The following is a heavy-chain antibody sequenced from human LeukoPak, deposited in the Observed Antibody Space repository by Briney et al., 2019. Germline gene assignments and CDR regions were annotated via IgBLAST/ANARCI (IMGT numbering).Heavy chain of an antibody. J-gene: IGHJ4*02. CDR2: VYYSGDT. CDR3: ARGTGFCSGGSCYHNYFDF. CDR1: GGSVSSGSYY. V-gene: IGHV4-61*01. D-gene: IGHD2-15*01. Sequence: SETLSLTCTVSGGSVSSGSYYWSWIRQPPGKGLERIGYVYYSGDTNYNPSLKSRVTISVDTSNNQFSLKLSSVTAADTAVYYCARGTGFCSGGSCYHNYFDFWGQGTLVTVSS.